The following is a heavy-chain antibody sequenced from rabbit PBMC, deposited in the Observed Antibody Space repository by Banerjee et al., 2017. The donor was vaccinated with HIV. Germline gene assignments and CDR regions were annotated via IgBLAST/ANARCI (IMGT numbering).Heavy chain of an antibody. CDR3: ARGYGDYYSYGYAGYACTYFNL. J-gene: IGHJ4*01. CDR2: LYAGSSGST. Sequence: QSLEESGGDLVKPEGSPTLTCTASGFSSSSYAMSWVRQAPGQGLEWIACLYAGSSGSTYYASWAKGRFTISKTSSTTVTLQMTSLTAADTATYFCARGYGDYYSYGYAGYACTYFNLWGQGTLVTVS. CDR1: GFSSSSYA. V-gene: IGHV1S40*01. D-gene: IGHD6-1*01.